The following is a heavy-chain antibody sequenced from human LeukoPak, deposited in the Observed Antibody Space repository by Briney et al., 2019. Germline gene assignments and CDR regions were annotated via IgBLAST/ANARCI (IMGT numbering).Heavy chain of an antibody. CDR1: GFTFSSYW. CDR3: VRGNDYGGPHY. Sequence: GGSLRLSCAVSGFTFSSYWMHWVRQAPGKGLVWVSRIDRDGSRINYADSVKGRFSISRDNGKNTLFLQMNSLRAEDAAVYYCVRGNDYGGPHYWGQGTLVTVSS. V-gene: IGHV3-74*01. D-gene: IGHD4-23*01. CDR2: IDRDGSRI. J-gene: IGHJ4*02.